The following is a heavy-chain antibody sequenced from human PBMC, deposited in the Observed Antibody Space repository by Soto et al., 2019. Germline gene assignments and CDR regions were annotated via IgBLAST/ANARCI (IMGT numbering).Heavy chain of an antibody. CDR3: ARDIRYYDSSGYPFDY. V-gene: IGHV3-33*01. CDR1: GFTFSSYG. CDR2: IWYDGSNK. D-gene: IGHD3-22*01. Sequence: QVQLVESGGGVVQPGRSLRLSCAASGFTFSSYGMHWVRQAPGKGLEWVAVIWYDGSNKYYADSVKGRFTISRDNSKNTLYLQMNSLRAEDTAVYYCARDIRYYDSSGYPFDYWGQGTLVTVSS. J-gene: IGHJ4*02.